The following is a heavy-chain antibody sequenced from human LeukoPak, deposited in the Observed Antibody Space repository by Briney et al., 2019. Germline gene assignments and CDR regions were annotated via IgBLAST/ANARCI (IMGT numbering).Heavy chain of an antibody. J-gene: IGHJ6*03. CDR2: IIPIFGTA. Sequence: ASVKVSCKASGYTFTSYAISWVRQAPGQGLEWMGGIIPIFGTANYAQKFQGRVTITADESTSTAYMELRRLRSDDTAVYYCARDVNRVNCVWGKGTTVTVSS. V-gene: IGHV1-69*13. D-gene: IGHD1-14*01. CDR1: GYTFTSYA. CDR3: ARDVNRVNCV.